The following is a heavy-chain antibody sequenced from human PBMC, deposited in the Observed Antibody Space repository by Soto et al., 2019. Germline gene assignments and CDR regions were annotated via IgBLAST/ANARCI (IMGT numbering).Heavy chain of an antibody. CDR2: ISSSSSTI. Sequence: EVQLVESGGGLVQPGGSLRLSCAASGSTFSSYSMNWVRQAPGKGLEWVSYISSSSSTIYYADSVKGRFTISRDNAKNSLYLQMNSLRAEDTAVYYCATAGYYDFWSGAYYMDVWGKGTTVTVSS. CDR3: ATAGYYDFWSGAYYMDV. D-gene: IGHD3-3*01. CDR1: GSTFSSYS. V-gene: IGHV3-48*01. J-gene: IGHJ6*03.